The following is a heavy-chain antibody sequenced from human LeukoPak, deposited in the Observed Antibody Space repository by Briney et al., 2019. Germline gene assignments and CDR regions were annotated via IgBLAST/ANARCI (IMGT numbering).Heavy chain of an antibody. Sequence: GGSLRLSCAASGFTFDDYGMSWVRQGPGKGLEWVSTITWNGGQTAYADSVKGRFTISRDNAKNSLYLQMNSLRAEDTALYYCARGSGRYYDTSGYFVSTVFDYWGQGTLVTVSS. CDR1: GFTFDDYG. D-gene: IGHD3-22*01. CDR3: ARGSGRYYDTSGYFVSTVFDY. J-gene: IGHJ4*02. CDR2: ITWNGGQT. V-gene: IGHV3-20*04.